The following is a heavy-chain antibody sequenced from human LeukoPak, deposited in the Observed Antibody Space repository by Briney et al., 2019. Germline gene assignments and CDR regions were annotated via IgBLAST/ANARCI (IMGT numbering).Heavy chain of an antibody. Sequence: PGGSLRLSCAASGFTFSSNWMHWVRQAPGKGLVWVANIKQDGSEKYYVDSVKGRFTISRDNAKNSLYLQMNSLRAEDTAVYYCARVERDCSSTSCYFYSSYWGQGTLVTVSS. D-gene: IGHD2-2*01. V-gene: IGHV3-7*01. CDR3: ARVERDCSSTSCYFYSSY. J-gene: IGHJ4*02. CDR2: IKQDGSEK. CDR1: GFTFSSNW.